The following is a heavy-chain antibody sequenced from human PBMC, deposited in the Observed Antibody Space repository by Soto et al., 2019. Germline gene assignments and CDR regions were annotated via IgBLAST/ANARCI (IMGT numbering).Heavy chain of an antibody. J-gene: IGHJ4*02. CDR2: ISGSGGST. CDR3: AKGPPRSYCSSTSCYGRYFDY. Sequence: GASLRLSCAASGCTFSSYAMSWVRQAPGKRLEWISAISGSGGSTYYADSVKGRFTISRDNSKNTLYLQMNSLRAEDTAVYYCAKGPPRSYCSSTSCYGRYFDYWGQGTLVTVS. V-gene: IGHV3-23*01. D-gene: IGHD2-2*01. CDR1: GCTFSSYA.